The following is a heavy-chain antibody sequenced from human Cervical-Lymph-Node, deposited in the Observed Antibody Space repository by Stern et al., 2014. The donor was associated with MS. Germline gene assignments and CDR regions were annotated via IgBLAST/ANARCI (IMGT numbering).Heavy chain of an antibody. D-gene: IGHD3-3*01. CDR3: ARSPPYYEFWNDYYYFDY. V-gene: IGHV2-70*04. CDR2: IAWDDDK. CDR1: GFSLSTSGMR. Sequence: TLKESGPALVKPTQTLTLTCTFSGFSLSTSGMRVSWIRQPPGKALEWLVRIAWDDDKFYSTSLKTRLTISKDTSKNQVVLTMTNVDPVDTATYYCARSPPYYEFWNDYYYFDYWGQGTLVAVSS. J-gene: IGHJ4*02.